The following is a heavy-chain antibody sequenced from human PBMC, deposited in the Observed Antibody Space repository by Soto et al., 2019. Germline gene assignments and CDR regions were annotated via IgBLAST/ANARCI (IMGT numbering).Heavy chain of an antibody. Sequence: QVQLVQSGAEVKKPGSSVKVSCKASGGTFSSYAISWVRQAPGQGLDWMGGISPIFGTANYAQKFQGRVTITADESTSTAYMELSSLRSEDTAVYYCARCSGGSCYSEKYYYYGMDVWGQGTTVTVSS. CDR3: ARCSGGSCYSEKYYYYGMDV. J-gene: IGHJ6*02. V-gene: IGHV1-69*01. CDR1: GGTFSSYA. CDR2: ISPIFGTA. D-gene: IGHD2-15*01.